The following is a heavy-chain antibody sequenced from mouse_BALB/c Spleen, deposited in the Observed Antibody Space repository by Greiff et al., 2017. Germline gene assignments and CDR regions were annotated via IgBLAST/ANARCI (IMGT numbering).Heavy chain of an antibody. CDR3: ARDYYGKLAWFAY. CDR1: GYTFTSYT. V-gene: IGHV1-4*02. Sequence: VQLQQSAAELARPGASVKMSCKASGYTFTSYTMHWVKQRPGQGLEWIGYINPSSGYTEYNQKFKDKTTLTADKSSSTAYMQLSSLTSEDSAVYYCARDYYGKLAWFAYWGQGTLVTVSA. CDR2: INPSSGYT. D-gene: IGHD1-1*01. J-gene: IGHJ3*01.